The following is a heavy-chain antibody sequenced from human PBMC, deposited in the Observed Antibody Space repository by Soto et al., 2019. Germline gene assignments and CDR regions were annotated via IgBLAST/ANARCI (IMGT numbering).Heavy chain of an antibody. CDR3: AREAQGVPPKDGSGHWLGYFDI. D-gene: IGHD6-19*01. CDR2: IQQDGGDK. J-gene: IGHJ2*01. CDR1: GFTFSTYW. V-gene: IGHV3-7*05. Sequence: EVQLVESGGGLVQPGGSLRLSCAASGFTFSTYWMSWLRQAPGKGLEWVANIQQDGGDKYHVDSVKGRFTISRDNAKNTLYVQMSSLRAEDTAVYYCAREAQGVPPKDGSGHWLGYFDIWGRGTLVTVSS.